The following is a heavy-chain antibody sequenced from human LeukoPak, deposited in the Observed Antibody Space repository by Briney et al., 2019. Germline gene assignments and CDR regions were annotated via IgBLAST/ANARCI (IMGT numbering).Heavy chain of an antibody. Sequence: GGSLRLSCAASEFTISRYWMHWVRQAPGKGLVWVSNINNDGSITTYADSVKGRFTISRDNVKNTLFLQMNSLGAEDTALYYCARGWNATPRSGFDIWGLGTMVTVSS. D-gene: IGHD2-15*01. V-gene: IGHV3-74*01. CDR3: ARGWNATPRSGFDI. J-gene: IGHJ3*02. CDR1: EFTISRYW. CDR2: INNDGSIT.